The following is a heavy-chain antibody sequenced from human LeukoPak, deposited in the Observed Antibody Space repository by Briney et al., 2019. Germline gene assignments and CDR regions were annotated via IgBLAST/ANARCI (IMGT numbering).Heavy chain of an antibody. CDR3: ARDVYNMGDY. J-gene: IGHJ4*02. V-gene: IGHV3-7*01. D-gene: IGHD1-1*01. CDR1: RFSFRSYD. CDR2: IKQDGSEK. Sequence: GGSLRLSCAASRFSFRSYDMHWVRQAPGKVLEWVANIKQDGSEKYYVDSVKGRFTISRDNAKNSVYLQMNSLRAEDTALYYCARDVYNMGDYWGQGTLVTVSS.